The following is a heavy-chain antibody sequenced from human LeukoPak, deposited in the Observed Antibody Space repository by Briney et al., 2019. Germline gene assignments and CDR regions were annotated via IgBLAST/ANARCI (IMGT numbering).Heavy chain of an antibody. D-gene: IGHD5-24*01. J-gene: IGHJ4*02. V-gene: IGHV3-7*01. CDR3: ARDLLDGYNAYFDH. CDR2: IKQDGSEK. Sequence: SGGSLRLSCAASGFTFDDYGMSWVRQAPGKGLEWVANIKQDGSEKYYVDSVKGRFTISRDNAKNSLYLQMNSLRAEDTAVYYCARDLLDGYNAYFDHWGRGTLVTVSS. CDR1: GFTFDDYG.